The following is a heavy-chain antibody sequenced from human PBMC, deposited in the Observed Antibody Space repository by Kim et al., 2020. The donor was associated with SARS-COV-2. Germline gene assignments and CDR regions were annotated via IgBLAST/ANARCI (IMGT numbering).Heavy chain of an antibody. V-gene: IGHV3-23*01. CDR3: VKGALLDY. Sequence: DDKSYYAESVRGRFTVSRDSATNTLYLQMNDLRVDDTAVYYCVKGALLDYWGPGTLVTVSS. J-gene: IGHJ4*02. CDR2: DDKS.